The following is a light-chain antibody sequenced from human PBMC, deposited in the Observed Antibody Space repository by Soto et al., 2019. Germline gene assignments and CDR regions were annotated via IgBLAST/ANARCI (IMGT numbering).Light chain of an antibody. V-gene: IGLV2-8*01. Sequence: QSALTQPPSASGSPGQSVTISCTGTSSDVGGYNFVSWYQQHPGKAPKLLIYEVTKRPSGVPNRFSGFRSGNTASLTVSGLQAEDEADYHCSSYAGSTNLVVGGGTKLTV. CDR3: SSYAGSTNLV. CDR2: EVT. J-gene: IGLJ2*01. CDR1: SSDVGGYNF.